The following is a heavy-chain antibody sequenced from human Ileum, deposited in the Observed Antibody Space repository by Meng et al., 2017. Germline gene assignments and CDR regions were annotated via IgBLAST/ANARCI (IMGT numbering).Heavy chain of an antibody. J-gene: IGHJ6*02. CDR3: VKGYGMDA. Sequence: GGSLRLSCAASGFTFANYAMGWVRQAPGKGLEWVPGFSYTGGYTYYADSVRGRFTISRDNSKNTLYLQMNTLRAEDTAVYYCVKGYGMDAWGQGTTVTVPS. CDR2: FSYTGGYT. V-gene: IGHV3-23*01. CDR1: GFTFANYA.